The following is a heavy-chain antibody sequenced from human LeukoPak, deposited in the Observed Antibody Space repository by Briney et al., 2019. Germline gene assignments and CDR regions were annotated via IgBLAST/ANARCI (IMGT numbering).Heavy chain of an antibody. CDR3: AREGYYYDSSGYYYFDY. CDR1: GDSITSGNYY. J-gene: IGHJ4*02. V-gene: IGHV4-38-2*02. D-gene: IGHD3-22*01. Sequence: SESLSPTCTVSGDSITSGNYYWSWIRQPPGKGLEWIGSIYHSGSTYYNPSLKSRVTISVDTSKNQFSLKLSSVTAADTAVYYCAREGYYYDSSGYYYFDYWGQGTLVTVSS. CDR2: IYHSGST.